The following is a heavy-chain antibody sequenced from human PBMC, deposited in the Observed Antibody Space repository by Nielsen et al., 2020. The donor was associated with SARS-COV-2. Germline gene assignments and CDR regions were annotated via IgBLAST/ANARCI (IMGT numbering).Heavy chain of an antibody. CDR2: TSYDGNT. CDR1: GDSITSCGSH. D-gene: IGHD2-15*01. V-gene: IGHV4-31*03. J-gene: IGHJ5*02. CDR3: ARGAAWFDP. Sequence: SETLSRTCTVSGDSITSCGSHWSWIRHHPSRGLEWLGFTSYDGNTYSNPSLESRLIISVDTSENQFSLRLNSVTAADTAIYFCARGAAWFDPWGQGTRVTVSS.